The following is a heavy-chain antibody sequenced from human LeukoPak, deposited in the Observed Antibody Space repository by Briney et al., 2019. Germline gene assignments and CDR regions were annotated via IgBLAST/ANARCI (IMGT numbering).Heavy chain of an antibody. V-gene: IGHV3-48*01. J-gene: IGHJ4*02. CDR3: AREGYYGSGSPPSLYFDY. CDR2: ITASGTAM. CDR1: GFTFSSYS. D-gene: IGHD3-10*01. Sequence: GGSLRLSCAASGFTFSSYSMNWVRQAPGKGLEWVSHITASGTAMFYADSVKGRFTISRDNAKNSLYLQMNSLRPEDTAIYYCAREGYYGSGSPPSLYFDYWGQGTLVTVSS.